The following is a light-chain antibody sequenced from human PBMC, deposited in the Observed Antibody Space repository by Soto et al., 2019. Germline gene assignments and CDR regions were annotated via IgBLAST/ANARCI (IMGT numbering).Light chain of an antibody. Sequence: EIVMTQSPATLPVSSGERATLSCRASQTVSSYLALYQHRPGQAPRLRIYGASTRAAGVPVRVSGSGSGTDFPLTISSLQSEDFAVYYCPQYNDWPRTFGQGTKVDIK. CDR1: QTVSSY. V-gene: IGKV3-15*01. CDR2: GAS. CDR3: PQYNDWPRT. J-gene: IGKJ1*01.